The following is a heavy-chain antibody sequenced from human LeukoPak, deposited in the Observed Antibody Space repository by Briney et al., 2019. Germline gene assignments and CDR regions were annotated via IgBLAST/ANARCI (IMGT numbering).Heavy chain of an antibody. D-gene: IGHD2-2*02. CDR3: ARGKGYCRSTSCYTIGAALGMDV. V-gene: IGHV3-33*01. CDR2: IWYDGSNK. J-gene: IGHJ6*02. Sequence: PGGSLRLSCAASGFTFSSYGMHWVRQAPGKGLEWVAVIWYDGSNKYYADSVKGRFTISRDNSKNTLYLQMNSLRAEDTAVYYCARGKGYCRSTSCYTIGAALGMDVWGQGTTVTVSS. CDR1: GFTFSSYG.